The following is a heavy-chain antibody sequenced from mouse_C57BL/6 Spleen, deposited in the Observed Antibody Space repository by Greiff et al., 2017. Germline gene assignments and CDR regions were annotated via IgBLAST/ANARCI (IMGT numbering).Heavy chain of an antibody. CDR1: GFTFSDYY. CDR3: ARGGDSSGYDYAMDY. CDR2: INYVGSST. D-gene: IGHD3-2*02. Sequence: EVMLVESEGGLVQPGSSMKLSCTASGFTFSDYYMAWVRQVPEKGLEWVANINYVGSSTYYLDSLKSRFIISRDDAKNILYLQMSSLKSEDTATYYCARGGDSSGYDYAMDYWGQGTSVTVSS. J-gene: IGHJ4*01. V-gene: IGHV5-16*01.